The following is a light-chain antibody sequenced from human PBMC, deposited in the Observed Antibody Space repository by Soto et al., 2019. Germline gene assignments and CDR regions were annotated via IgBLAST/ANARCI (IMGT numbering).Light chain of an antibody. V-gene: IGLV1-51*01. J-gene: IGLJ1*01. CDR1: SSNVGNNY. Sequence: QSVLTQPPSVSAAPGQKVTISCSGSSSNVGNNYVSWYQQLPGSAPKLAIYDNSKRPSGIPDRFSGSRSATSATLGITGLQSGDEADYYCGTWDSSLSAGVFGSGTKVTVL. CDR2: DNS. CDR3: GTWDSSLSAGV.